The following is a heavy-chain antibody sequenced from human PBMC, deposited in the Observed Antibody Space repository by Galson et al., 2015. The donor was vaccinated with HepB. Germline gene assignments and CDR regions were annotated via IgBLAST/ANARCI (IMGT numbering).Heavy chain of an antibody. CDR3: ARGGSSGWSDY. CDR2: ISYDGSNK. CDR1: GFTFSSYA. V-gene: IGHV3-30-3*01. D-gene: IGHD6-19*01. Sequence: SLRLSCAASGFTFSSYAMHWVRQAPGKGLEGGAVISYDGSNKYYADSVKGRFTISRDNSKNTLYLQMNSLRAEDTAVYYCARGGSSGWSDYWGQGTLVTVSS. J-gene: IGHJ4*02.